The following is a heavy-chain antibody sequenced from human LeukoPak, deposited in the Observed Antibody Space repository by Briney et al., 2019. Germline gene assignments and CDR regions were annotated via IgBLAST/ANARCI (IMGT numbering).Heavy chain of an antibody. CDR1: GFTFDDYA. J-gene: IGHJ6*03. CDR3: ARARRATANYYYMDV. CDR2: ISWDGGST. V-gene: IGHV3-43D*03. D-gene: IGHD1-14*01. Sequence: GGSLRLSCAPSGFTFDDYAMHWVRQAPGKGLEWVSLISWDGGSTYYADSVKGRFTISRDNSKNSLYLQMNSLRAEDTALYYCARARRATANYYYMDVWGKGTTVTVSS.